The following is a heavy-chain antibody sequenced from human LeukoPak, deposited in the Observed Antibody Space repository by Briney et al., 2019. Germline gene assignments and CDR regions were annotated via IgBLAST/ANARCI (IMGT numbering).Heavy chain of an antibody. D-gene: IGHD1-26*01. V-gene: IGHV4-34*01. Sequence: SETLSLTCAVYGGSFSGYYWSWIRQPPGKGLEWIGEINHSGSTNYNPSLKSRVTISVDTSKNQFSLKLSSVTAADTAVYYCASRLVGGPNWFDPWGQGTLVTVSS. CDR2: INHSGST. CDR3: ASRLVGGPNWFDP. J-gene: IGHJ5*02. CDR1: GGSFSGYY.